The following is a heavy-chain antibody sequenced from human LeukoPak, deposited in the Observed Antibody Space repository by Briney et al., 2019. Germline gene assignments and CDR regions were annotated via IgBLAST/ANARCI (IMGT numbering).Heavy chain of an antibody. CDR1: GFTFSSYG. J-gene: IGHJ6*03. D-gene: IGHD3-16*01. CDR3: AKDYASRYYYMDV. Sequence: GGSLRLSCAASGFTFSSYGMHWVRQAPGKGLEWVAVIWYGGSNKYYADSVKGRFTISRDNSKNTLYLQMNSLRAEDTAVYYCAKDYASRYYYMDVWGKGTTVTVSS. V-gene: IGHV3-30*02. CDR2: IWYGGSNK.